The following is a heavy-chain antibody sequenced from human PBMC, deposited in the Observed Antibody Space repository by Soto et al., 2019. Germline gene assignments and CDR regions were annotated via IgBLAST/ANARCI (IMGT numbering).Heavy chain of an antibody. CDR3: ARGLAYTTPHGMEV. J-gene: IGHJ6*02. Sequence: SVKVSCKASGYTFNSYEINWVRQAPGQGLEWMGGIVPMFGTVDQAQKFQGRVTITADKATSTGYMELSSLRSEDTAVYYCARGLAYTTPHGMEVWGQGTTVTVSS. CDR1: GYTFNSYE. D-gene: IGHD3-16*01. V-gene: IGHV1-69*06. CDR2: IVPMFGTV.